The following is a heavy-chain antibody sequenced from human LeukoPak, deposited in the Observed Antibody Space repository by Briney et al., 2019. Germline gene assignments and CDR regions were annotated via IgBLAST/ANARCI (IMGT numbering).Heavy chain of an antibody. CDR1: NDSISSSSSY. CDR3: ARDGGSGTYYSYSDY. V-gene: IGHV4-39*07. D-gene: IGHD3-10*01. Sequence: SETLSLTCTVSNDSISSSSSYWGWIRQPPGKGLEWIGSIYYSGSTYYSPSLKSRVTISADTSKNQLSLKVISVTSADTAVYYCARDGGSGTYYSYSDYWGQGTLVTVSS. J-gene: IGHJ4*02. CDR2: IYYSGST.